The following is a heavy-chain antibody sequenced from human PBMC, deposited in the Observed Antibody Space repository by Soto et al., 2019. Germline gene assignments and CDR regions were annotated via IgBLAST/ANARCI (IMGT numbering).Heavy chain of an antibody. CDR3: ACNTGITSAGTFDI. V-gene: IGHV1-69*02. CDR2: IIPILGMT. CDR1: GGTFSSYA. Sequence: QVQLVQSGAEVKKPGSSVNVSCRASGGTFSSYAISWVRQAPGQGREWMGRIIPILGMTNYAQNFQGRVTITSDKSTSTAYMELNSLRSEDTAVYYCACNTGITSAGTFDIWGQGTMVTVSS. D-gene: IGHD6-13*01. J-gene: IGHJ3*02.